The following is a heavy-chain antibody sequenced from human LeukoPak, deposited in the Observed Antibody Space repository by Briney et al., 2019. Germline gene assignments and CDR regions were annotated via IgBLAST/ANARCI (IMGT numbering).Heavy chain of an antibody. Sequence: ASVKVSCKASGYTFTGYYMHWVRQAPGQGLEWMGWINPNSGGTNYAQKFQCRVTMTRDTSISTAYMELSRLRSDDTAVYYCARDRYYGSGSQIRVYYYYYMDVWGKGTTVTVSS. V-gene: IGHV1-2*02. J-gene: IGHJ6*03. CDR3: ARDRYYGSGSQIRVYYYYYMDV. D-gene: IGHD3-10*01. CDR2: INPNSGGT. CDR1: GYTFTGYY.